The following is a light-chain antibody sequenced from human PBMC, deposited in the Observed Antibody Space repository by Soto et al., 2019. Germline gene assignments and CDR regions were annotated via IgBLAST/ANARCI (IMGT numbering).Light chain of an antibody. V-gene: IGKV3-20*01. J-gene: IGKJ1*01. CDR2: GAS. CDR1: QSVSNNY. CDR3: QQYGSSGT. Sequence: EIVLTQSPGTLSLSPGERATLSCRASQSVSNNYLAWYQQKPGQAPXLLIYGASNRATGIPDRFSGSGSGTDFTLTISRLEPEDFAVYYCQQYGSSGTFGQGTKV.